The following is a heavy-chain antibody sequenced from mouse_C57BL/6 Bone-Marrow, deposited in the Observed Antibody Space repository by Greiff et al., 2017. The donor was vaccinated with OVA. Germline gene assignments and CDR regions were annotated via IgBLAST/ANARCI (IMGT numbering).Heavy chain of an antibody. Sequence: EVKLMESGGDLVKPGGSLKLSCAASGFTFSSYGMSWVRQTPDKRLEWVATISSGGSYTYYPDSVTGRFTISRDNAKNTLYLQMSSLKSEDTSMYYCARQRDPYYSNYVWCAYWGQGTLVTVSA. D-gene: IGHD2-5*01. CDR2: ISSGGSYT. V-gene: IGHV5-6*01. CDR3: ARQRDPYYSNYVWCAY. CDR1: GFTFSSYG. J-gene: IGHJ3*01.